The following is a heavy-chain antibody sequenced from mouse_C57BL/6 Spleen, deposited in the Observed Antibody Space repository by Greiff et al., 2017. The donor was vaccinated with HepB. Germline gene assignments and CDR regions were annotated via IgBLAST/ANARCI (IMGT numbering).Heavy chain of an antibody. J-gene: IGHJ3*01. CDR1: GFSFNTYA. CDR2: IRSKSNNYAT. D-gene: IGHD4-1*01. Sequence: GGGLVQPKGSLKLSCAASGFSFNTYAMNWVRQAPGKGLEWVARIRSKSNNYATYYADSVKDRFTISRDDSESMLYLQMNNLKTEDTAMYYCVRHESGTAYWGQGTLVTVSA. CDR3: VRHESGTAY. V-gene: IGHV10-1*01.